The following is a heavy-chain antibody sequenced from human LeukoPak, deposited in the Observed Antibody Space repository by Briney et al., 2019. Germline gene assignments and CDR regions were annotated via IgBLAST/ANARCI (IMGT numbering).Heavy chain of an antibody. Sequence: PGGSLRLSCAASGFTFSSYSMNWVRQAPGKGLEWVSSISSSSSYIYYADSVKGRFTISRDNAKNSLYLQMNSLRAEDTAVYYCARRVEGEYSSSLLGNWFDPWGQGTLVTVPS. CDR3: ARRVEGEYSSSLLGNWFDP. CDR2: ISSSSSYI. D-gene: IGHD6-6*01. V-gene: IGHV3-21*01. J-gene: IGHJ5*02. CDR1: GFTFSSYS.